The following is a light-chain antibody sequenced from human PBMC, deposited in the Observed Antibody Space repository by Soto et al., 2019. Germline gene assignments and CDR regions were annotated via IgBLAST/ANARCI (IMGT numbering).Light chain of an antibody. V-gene: IGKV3-20*01. CDR1: QIIYNNY. J-gene: IGKJ2*01. Sequence: EIVLTQSPGTLSLSPGERATLSCRASQIIYNNYLAWYQQKPGQAPRLLIYGASSRAMGTPDRFSGSGSGTDCALTISRLEPEDFVVYYCQQYGDSVYTFGQGTNLEIK. CDR2: GAS. CDR3: QQYGDSVYT.